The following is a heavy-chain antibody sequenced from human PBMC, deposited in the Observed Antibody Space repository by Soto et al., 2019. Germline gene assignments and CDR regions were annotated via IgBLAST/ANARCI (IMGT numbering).Heavy chain of an antibody. Sequence: GASVKVSCKASGYTFTGYYMHWVRQAPGQGLEWMGWINPNSGGTNYAQKFQGWVTMTRDTSISTAYMELSRLRSDDTAVYYCARESPSRATNEYYFDYWGQATLVTVSS. CDR2: INPNSGGT. J-gene: IGHJ4*02. V-gene: IGHV1-2*04. CDR3: ARESPSRATNEYYFDY. D-gene: IGHD5-12*01. CDR1: GYTFTGYY.